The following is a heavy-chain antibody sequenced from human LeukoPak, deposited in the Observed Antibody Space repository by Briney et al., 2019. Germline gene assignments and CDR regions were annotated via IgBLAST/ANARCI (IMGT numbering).Heavy chain of an antibody. CDR2: IKQDGSEK. V-gene: IGHV3-7*01. J-gene: IGHJ6*02. CDR1: GFTFSSYW. CDR3: ARFLTGYYNRYYYYGMDV. Sequence: GGSLRPSGAASGFTFSSYWMSWVRQAPGKGLEWVANIKQDGSEKYYVDSVKGRFTISRDNAKNSLYLQMNSLRAEDTAVYYCARFLTGYYNRYYYYGMDVWGQGTTVTVSS. D-gene: IGHD3-9*01.